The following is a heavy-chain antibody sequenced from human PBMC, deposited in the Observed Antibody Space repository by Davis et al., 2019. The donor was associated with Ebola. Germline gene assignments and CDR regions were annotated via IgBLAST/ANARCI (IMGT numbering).Heavy chain of an antibody. V-gene: IGHV4-39*01. CDR2: IYYSRST. D-gene: IGHD3-22*01. CDR1: GGSISSSSYY. Sequence: GSLRLSCTVSGGSISSSSYYWGWIRQRPGTGLEWIGSIYYSRSTYYNPSLKSRVTISVDTSKNQFSLKLSSVTAADTAVYYCARHKGYYYDSSGYYTEYYFDYWGQGTLVTVSS. CDR3: ARHKGYYYDSSGYYTEYYFDY. J-gene: IGHJ4*02.